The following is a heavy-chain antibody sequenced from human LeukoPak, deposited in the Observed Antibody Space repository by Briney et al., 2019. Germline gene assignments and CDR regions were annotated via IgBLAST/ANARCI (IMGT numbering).Heavy chain of an antibody. Sequence: PSETLSLTCTVSGGSISNSYWSWIRQPPGEGLEWIGYIYYSGSSNYNPSLKSRVTISVDTSKNQFSLKLSSVTAADTAVYYCARLRDLYNIFDYWGQGTLVTVSS. J-gene: IGHJ4*02. CDR3: ARLRDLYNIFDY. CDR2: IYYSGSS. V-gene: IGHV4-59*12. CDR1: GGSISNSY. D-gene: IGHD1-1*01.